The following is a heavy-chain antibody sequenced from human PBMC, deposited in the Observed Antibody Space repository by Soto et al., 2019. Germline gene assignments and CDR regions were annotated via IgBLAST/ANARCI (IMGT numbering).Heavy chain of an antibody. CDR1: GFIFSDYG. D-gene: IGHD6-6*01. J-gene: IGHJ6*02. CDR3: VKEEYLIPIGTGRSGMDV. V-gene: IGHV3-30*18. CDR2: ISYDGSDK. Sequence: ESGGGVVQPGGSLRLSCAASGFIFSDYGLHWVRQAPGKGLEWVGIISYDGSDKYYADSVKGRFTISRDNSKNTLYLQMNSLRAEDTAVYSCVKEEYLIPIGTGRSGMDVWGQGTTVTVSS.